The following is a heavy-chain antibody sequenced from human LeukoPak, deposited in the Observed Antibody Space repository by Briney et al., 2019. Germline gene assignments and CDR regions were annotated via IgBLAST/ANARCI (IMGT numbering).Heavy chain of an antibody. Sequence: ASVKVSCKASGYTFTGYYMHWVRQAPGQGLEWMGIINPSGGSTSYAQKFQGRVTMTRDTSTSTVYMELSSLRSEDTAVYYCARAHLGYCSGGSCYTAPSFDYWGQGTLVTVSS. V-gene: IGHV1-46*01. CDR2: INPSGGST. CDR3: ARAHLGYCSGGSCYTAPSFDY. CDR1: GYTFTGYY. J-gene: IGHJ4*02. D-gene: IGHD2-15*01.